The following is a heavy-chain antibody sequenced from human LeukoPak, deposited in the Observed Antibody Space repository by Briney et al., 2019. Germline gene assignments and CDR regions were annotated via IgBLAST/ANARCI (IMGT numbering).Heavy chain of an antibody. CDR1: GFTFSSYE. J-gene: IGHJ4*02. CDR2: ISSRGSTL. V-gene: IGHV3-48*03. D-gene: IGHD1-26*01. CDR3: ASRRGSNRPFDY. Sequence: PGGSLRLSCAASGFTFSSYEMNWVRQAPGKGLEWVSYISSRGSTLFYADSVKGRFTISRDNAKNSLYLQMNSLTAEDSAVYYCASRRGSNRPFDYWGQGTLVTVSS.